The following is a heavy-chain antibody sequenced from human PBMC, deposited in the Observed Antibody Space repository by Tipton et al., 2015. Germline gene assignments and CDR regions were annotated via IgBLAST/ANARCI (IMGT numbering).Heavy chain of an antibody. V-gene: IGHV3-74*01. Sequence: SLRLSCAASGFSFATFGMHWVRQAPGKGLVWVSHINSDGSSTSYADSVKGRFTISRDNSRNTLYLQMNSLRAEDTAVYYCAKDPEYRGFYGTNSFYDHWGQGTLVTVSS. D-gene: IGHD4-23*01. J-gene: IGHJ4*02. CDR2: INSDGSST. CDR3: AKDPEYRGFYGTNSFYDH. CDR1: GFSFATFG.